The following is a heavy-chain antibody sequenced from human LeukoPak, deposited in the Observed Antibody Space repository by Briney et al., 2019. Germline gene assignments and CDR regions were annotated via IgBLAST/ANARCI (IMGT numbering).Heavy chain of an antibody. CDR1: GYSFTSYW. J-gene: IGHJ6*03. Sequence: HGASLKISCKGSGYSFTSYWIGWVRQMPGQGLEWMGIIYPDDSNTIYGASFQGQVTISADKSINTAYLEWSSLKASDTAIYYCARQGAAGKYYYYYMDVWGKGTTVTVSS. CDR2: IYPDDSNT. D-gene: IGHD6-13*01. V-gene: IGHV5-51*01. CDR3: ARQGAAGKYYYYYMDV.